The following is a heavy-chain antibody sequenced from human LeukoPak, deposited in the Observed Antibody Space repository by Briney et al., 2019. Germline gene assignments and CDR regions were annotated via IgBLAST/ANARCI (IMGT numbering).Heavy chain of an antibody. CDR3: ARYMVRGIIISYFDN. D-gene: IGHD3-10*01. CDR1: GFTFSSYE. Sequence: PGGSLRLSCAASGFTFSSYEMNWVRQAPGKGLEWLSYISSGGSSIYYADSVKGRFTISRDNAKNSLYLRMNSLRAEDTAVYYCARYMVRGIIISYFDNWGQGTLVTVSS. V-gene: IGHV3-48*03. J-gene: IGHJ4*02. CDR2: ISSGGSSI.